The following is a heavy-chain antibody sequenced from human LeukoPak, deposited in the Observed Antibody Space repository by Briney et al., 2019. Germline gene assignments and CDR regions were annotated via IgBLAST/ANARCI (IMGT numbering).Heavy chain of an antibody. CDR3: ARMIAEDDYVWGSYRYTSGYFDY. V-gene: IGHV3-74*01. CDR2: INSDGSST. Sequence: GGSLRLSCAASGFTFSSYWMHWVRQAPGKGLVWVSRINSDGSSTSYADSVKGRFTISRDNAKNTLYLQMNSLRAEDTAVYYCARMIAEDDYVWGSYRYTSGYFDYWGQGTLVTVSS. D-gene: IGHD3-16*02. CDR1: GFTFSSYW. J-gene: IGHJ4*02.